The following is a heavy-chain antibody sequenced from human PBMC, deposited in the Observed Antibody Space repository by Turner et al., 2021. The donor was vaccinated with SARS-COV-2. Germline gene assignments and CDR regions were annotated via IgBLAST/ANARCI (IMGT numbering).Heavy chain of an antibody. J-gene: IGHJ5*02. CDR2: ISYDGSNK. Sequence: QVQLVESGGGVVQPGRSLRLSCAASGFTFSSYGMHWVRQAPGKGLEWVAVISYDGSNKYYADSVKGRFTISRDNSKNTLYLQMNSLRAEDTAVYYCARARGVDYYDSSGQRFDPWGQGTLVTVSS. CDR1: GFTFSSYG. CDR3: ARARGVDYYDSSGQRFDP. V-gene: IGHV3-30*03. D-gene: IGHD3-22*01.